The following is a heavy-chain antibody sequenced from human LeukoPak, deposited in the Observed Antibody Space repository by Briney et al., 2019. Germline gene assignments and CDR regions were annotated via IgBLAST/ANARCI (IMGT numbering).Heavy chain of an antibody. D-gene: IGHD3-22*01. J-gene: IGHJ4*02. CDR1: GFTFSSYE. CDR3: AREMYYYDSSFFDY. Sequence: GGSLRLSCAASGFTFSSYEMNWVRQAPGKGLEWVSSISSSSSYIYYADSVKGRFTISRDNAKNSLYLQMNSLRAEDTAVYYCAREMYYYDSSFFDYWGQGTLVTVSS. V-gene: IGHV3-21*01. CDR2: ISSSSSYI.